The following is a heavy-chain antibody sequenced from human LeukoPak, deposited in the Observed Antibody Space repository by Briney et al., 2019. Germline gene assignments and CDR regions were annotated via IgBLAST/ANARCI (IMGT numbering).Heavy chain of an antibody. D-gene: IGHD2-15*01. CDR2: ISAYNGNT. CDR1: GYTFTSYG. V-gene: IGHV1-18*01. Sequence: ASVKVSCKASGYTFTSYGISWVRQAPGQGLEWMGWISAYNGNTNYAQKLQGRVTMTTDTSTSTAYMELRSLRSDDTAVYYCARGGYCSGGSCCIPTYFDYWGQGTLVTVSS. J-gene: IGHJ4*02. CDR3: ARGGYCSGGSCCIPTYFDY.